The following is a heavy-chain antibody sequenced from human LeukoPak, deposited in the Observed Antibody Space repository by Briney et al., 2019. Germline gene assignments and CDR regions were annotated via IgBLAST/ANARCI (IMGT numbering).Heavy chain of an antibody. CDR1: GGSISNYY. CDR2: IYYRGST. Sequence: SETLSLTCTVSGGSISNYYWSWIRQPPGKRLEWIGYIYYRGSTNYYPSLKSRVTISVDTSKNQFSLKLSSVTAADTAMYYCARGRVEMATIDFDYWGQGTLVTVSS. D-gene: IGHD5-24*01. CDR3: ARGRVEMATIDFDY. V-gene: IGHV4-59*08. J-gene: IGHJ4*02.